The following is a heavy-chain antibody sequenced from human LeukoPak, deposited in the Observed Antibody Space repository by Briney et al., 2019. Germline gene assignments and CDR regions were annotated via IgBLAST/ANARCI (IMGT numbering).Heavy chain of an antibody. CDR1: GGSFSGYY. Sequence: PSETLSLTCAVYGGSFSGYYWSWIRQPPGKGLEWIGEINHSGSTNYNPSLKSRVTISVDTSKNQFSLKLSPVTAADTAVYYCASRSRIAARWGQGTLVTVSS. CDR2: INHSGST. CDR3: ASRSRIAAR. J-gene: IGHJ4*02. V-gene: IGHV4-34*01. D-gene: IGHD6-6*01.